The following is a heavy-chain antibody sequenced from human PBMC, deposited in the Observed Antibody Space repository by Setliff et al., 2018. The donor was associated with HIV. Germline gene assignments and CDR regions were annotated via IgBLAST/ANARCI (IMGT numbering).Heavy chain of an antibody. CDR1: GGSISSYY. J-gene: IGHJ6*04. Sequence: SETLSLTCTVSGGSISSYYWSWIRQPPGKGLEWIGHMYTSGSTTYNPSLKSRVTLSVDTSRNQFSLKLSSVTAADTAVYYCARDRSRHYGAGGRLDVWGKGTTVTVSS. CDR2: MYTSGST. D-gene: IGHD4-17*01. V-gene: IGHV4-4*08. CDR3: ARDRSRHYGAGGRLDV.